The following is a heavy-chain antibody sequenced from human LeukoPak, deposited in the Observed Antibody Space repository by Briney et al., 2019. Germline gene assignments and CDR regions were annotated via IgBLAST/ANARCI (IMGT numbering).Heavy chain of an antibody. CDR2: IIPIFGTA. CDR3: ATSGGGIQLWLRDYYMDV. Sequence: VASVKVSCKASGYTFTSYGISWVRQAPGQGLEWMGGIIPIFGTANYAQKFQGRVTITADESTSTAYMELSSLRSEDTAVYYCATSGGGIQLWLRDYYMDVWGKGTTVAVSS. CDR1: GYTFTSYG. D-gene: IGHD5-18*01. V-gene: IGHV1-69*13. J-gene: IGHJ6*03.